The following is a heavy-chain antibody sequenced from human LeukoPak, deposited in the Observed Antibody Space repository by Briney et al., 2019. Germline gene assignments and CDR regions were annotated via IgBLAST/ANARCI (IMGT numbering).Heavy chain of an antibody. V-gene: IGHV3-21*04. CDR3: AKDLRKQLVDY. CDR2: ISSSSSYI. Sequence: PGGSLRLSCAASGFTFSSYSMNWVRQAPGKGLEWVSSISSSSSYIYYADSVKGRFTISRDNSKNALYLQMNSLRAEDTAVYYCAKDLRKQLVDYWGQGTLVTVSS. J-gene: IGHJ4*02. D-gene: IGHD6-6*01. CDR1: GFTFSSYS.